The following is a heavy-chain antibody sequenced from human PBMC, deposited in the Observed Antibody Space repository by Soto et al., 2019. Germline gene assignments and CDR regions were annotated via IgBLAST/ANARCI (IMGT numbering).Heavy chain of an antibody. D-gene: IGHD4-4*01. CDR1: GGSISSSSYY. CDR3: ARRYSRDNWFDP. V-gene: IGHV4-39*01. Sequence: ETLSLTCTVSGGSISSSSYYWGWIRQPPGKGLEWIGSIYYSGSTYYNPSLKSRVTISVDTSKNQFSLKLSSVTAADTAVYYCARRYSRDNWFDPWGQGTLVTVSS. CDR2: IYYSGST. J-gene: IGHJ5*02.